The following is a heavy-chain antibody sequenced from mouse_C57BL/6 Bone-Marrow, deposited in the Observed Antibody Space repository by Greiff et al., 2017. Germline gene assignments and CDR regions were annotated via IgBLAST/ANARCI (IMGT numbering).Heavy chain of an antibody. D-gene: IGHD1-1*01. V-gene: IGHV14-4*01. CDR2: IDPENGDT. CDR3: TTPTVVARSYWYFDV. J-gene: IGHJ1*03. Sequence: VQLQQSGAELVRPGASVKLSCTASGFNIKDDYMHWVKQRPEQGLEWIGWIDPENGDTEYASKFQGKATITADTSSNTAYRQLSSLTSEDTAVYYCTTPTVVARSYWYFDVWGTGTTVTVSS. CDR1: GFNIKDDY.